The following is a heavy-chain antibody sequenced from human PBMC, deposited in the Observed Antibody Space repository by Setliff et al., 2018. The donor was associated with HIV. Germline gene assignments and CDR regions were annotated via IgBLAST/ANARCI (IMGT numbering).Heavy chain of an antibody. J-gene: IGHJ4*02. D-gene: IGHD5-12*01. Sequence: SVKVSCKSSGDTFTGYTITWVRQAPGQGLEWMGGIIPSLSTANYAQRFKGRVTFTADASTSTVYMELSSLRSEDTAMYYCARDAGYSGSAWNYWGQGTLVTVSS. CDR2: IIPSLSTA. V-gene: IGHV1-69*13. CDR3: ARDAGYSGSAWNY. CDR1: GDTFTGYT.